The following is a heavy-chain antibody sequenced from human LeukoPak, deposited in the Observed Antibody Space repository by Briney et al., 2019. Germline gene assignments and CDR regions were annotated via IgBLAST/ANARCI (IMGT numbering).Heavy chain of an antibody. D-gene: IGHD5-24*01. CDR3: ASHNDGYNYAFDV. J-gene: IGHJ3*01. Sequence: PSETLSLTCIVSGGSISSGSYYWSWIRQPAGKGLEWIGRIYTSGSTNYNPSLKSRVTISVDTSKNQFSLKLSSVIAADTAVYYCASHNDGYNYAFDVWGQGTMVTVSS. V-gene: IGHV4-61*02. CDR2: IYTSGST. CDR1: GGSISSGSYY.